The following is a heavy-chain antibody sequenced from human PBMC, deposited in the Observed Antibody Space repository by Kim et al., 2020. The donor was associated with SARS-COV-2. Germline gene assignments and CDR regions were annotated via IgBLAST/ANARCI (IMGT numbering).Heavy chain of an antibody. V-gene: IGHV4-30-4*08. CDR2: IYYRGST. CDR1: GGSINSGDYY. CDR3: ARAPLVPSRFDY. J-gene: IGHJ4*02. Sequence: SETLSLTCTVSGGSINSGDYYWAWIRQSPGKGLEWIANIYYRGSTFYNPSLKNRVSISLDPAKNQFSLKLASGTAADTAVYFCARAPLVPSRFDYWGQGT.